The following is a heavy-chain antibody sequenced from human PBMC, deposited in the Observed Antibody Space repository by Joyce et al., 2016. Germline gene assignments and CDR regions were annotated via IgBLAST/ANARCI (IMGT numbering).Heavy chain of an antibody. CDR2: INDSGTT. V-gene: IGHV4-34*01. Sequence: QVQLQQWGAGLLKPSETLSLTCAVYGETFTGYYWNWIRQPPGKGLEWIGEINDSGTTNYNPSLKSRLTLSVDTSKNLFSLRLTSVTAADTAVYYCARGQWLITYYFDFWGQGTLVTVSS. CDR1: GETFTGYY. CDR3: ARGQWLITYYFDF. D-gene: IGHD6-19*01. J-gene: IGHJ4*02.